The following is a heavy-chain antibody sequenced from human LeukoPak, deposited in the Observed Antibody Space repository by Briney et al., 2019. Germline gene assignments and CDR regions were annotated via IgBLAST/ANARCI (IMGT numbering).Heavy chain of an antibody. CDR3: ARDFDSGWTFDY. V-gene: IGHV3-64*01. J-gene: IGHJ4*02. Sequence: GGSLILSCVASGFTFANYAMHWVRQAPGKGLEYVSSILTNGVTKNYASSVKGRFTIARDNSKNTLYLQMGSLRGDDTAVYYCARDFDSGWTFDYWGLGTLVTVSS. CDR2: ILTNGVTK. D-gene: IGHD6-19*01. CDR1: GFTFANYA.